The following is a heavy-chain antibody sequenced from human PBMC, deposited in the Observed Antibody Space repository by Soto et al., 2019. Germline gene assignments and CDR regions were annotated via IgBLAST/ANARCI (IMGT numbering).Heavy chain of an antibody. V-gene: IGHV3-23*01. CDR2: ISDGSRNT. J-gene: IGHJ4*02. Sequence: GGSLRLSCACSGFTCRIMHWVLQAPGEGLEWVSAISDGSRNTYYADSVKGRFTISRDDSKNMLYLQMNGLRAEDTAVYFCAKDPKSGIPYYFDYWGQGALVTVSS. CDR1: GFTCRI. D-gene: IGHD6-13*01. CDR3: AKDPKSGIPYYFDY.